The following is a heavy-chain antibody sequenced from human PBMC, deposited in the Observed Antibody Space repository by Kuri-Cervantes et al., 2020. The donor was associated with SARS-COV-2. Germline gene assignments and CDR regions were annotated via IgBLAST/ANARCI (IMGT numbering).Heavy chain of an antibody. J-gene: IGHJ5*02. CDR1: GFTFDDYA. D-gene: IGHD2-2*01. CDR2: ISWNSGSI. CDR3: AKADCSSTSCYNWFDP. V-gene: IGHV3-9*01. Sequence: GGSLRLSCAASGFTFDDYAMHWVRQAPGKGLEWVSGISWNSGSIGYADSVKGRFTISRDNAKNSLYLQMNSLRAEDTALYYCAKADCSSTSCYNWFDPWGQGTLVTVSS.